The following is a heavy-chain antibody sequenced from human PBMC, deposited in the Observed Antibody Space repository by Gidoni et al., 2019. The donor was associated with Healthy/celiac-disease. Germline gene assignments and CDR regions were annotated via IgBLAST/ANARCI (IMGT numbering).Heavy chain of an antibody. J-gene: IGHJ4*02. Sequence: EVQLVESGGGLVKPGRSLRLSCTASGFTFGDYAMSWFRQAPGKGLEWVGFIRSKAYGGTTEYAASVKGRFTISRDDSKSIAYLQMNSLKTEDTAVYYCTRTEWLLRASGYWGQGTLVTVSS. D-gene: IGHD3-3*01. V-gene: IGHV3-49*05. CDR2: IRSKAYGGTT. CDR3: TRTEWLLRASGY. CDR1: GFTFGDYA.